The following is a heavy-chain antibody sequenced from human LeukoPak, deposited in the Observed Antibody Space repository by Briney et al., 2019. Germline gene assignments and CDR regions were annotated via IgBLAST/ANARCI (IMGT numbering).Heavy chain of an antibody. V-gene: IGHV3-23*01. CDR2: ISGGDGDT. J-gene: IGHJ4*02. CDR3: AKDQGGSTAYFFDY. Sequence: GGSLRLSCAASKFAFSSYAMTWVRQAPGKGLEWVSAISGGDGDTYYADSVKGRFTISRDNSKNTLYLQMNGLRAEDTAVYYCAKDQGGSTAYFFDYWGQGTLVTVSS. CDR1: KFAFSSYA. D-gene: IGHD3-16*01.